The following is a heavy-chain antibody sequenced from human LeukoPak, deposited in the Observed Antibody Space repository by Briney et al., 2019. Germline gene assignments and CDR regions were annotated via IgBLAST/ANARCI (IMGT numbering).Heavy chain of an antibody. CDR3: AREYSYGYDY. J-gene: IGHJ4*02. D-gene: IGHD5-18*01. Sequence: ASVKVSCKASGYTFTCYYMHWVRQAPGQGLEWMGWINPNSGGTNYAQKFQGRVTMTRDTSISKAYMGLSRLRSDDTAVYYCAREYSYGYDYWGQGTLVTVSS. CDR2: INPNSGGT. V-gene: IGHV1-2*02. CDR1: GYTFTCYY.